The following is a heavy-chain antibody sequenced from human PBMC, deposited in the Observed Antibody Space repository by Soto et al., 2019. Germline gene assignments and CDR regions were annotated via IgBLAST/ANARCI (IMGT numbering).Heavy chain of an antibody. J-gene: IGHJ3*02. Sequence: ASVKVSCKASGYTFTSYAMYWVRQAPGQRLEWMGWINAGNGNTKYSQKFQGRVTITRDTSASTAYMELSSLRSEDTAVYYCARDFYDILTGYYNWRAFDIWGQGTMVTVSS. CDR2: INAGNGNT. D-gene: IGHD3-9*01. V-gene: IGHV1-3*01. CDR3: ARDFYDILTGYYNWRAFDI. CDR1: GYTFTSYA.